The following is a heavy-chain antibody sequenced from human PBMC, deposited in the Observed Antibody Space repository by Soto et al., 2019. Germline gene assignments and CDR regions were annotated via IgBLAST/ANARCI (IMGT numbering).Heavy chain of an antibody. CDR1: GGSISSSSYY. V-gene: IGHV4-39*01. J-gene: IGHJ4*02. D-gene: IGHD6-19*01. CDR3: ASGGGGWAYYFDS. Sequence: PSETLSLTCTVSGGSISSSSYYWGLIRQPPGKGLEWIGSIYYSGSTYYNPSLKSRVTISVDTSKNQFSLKLSSVTAADTAVYYCASGGGGWAYYFDSWGQGTLVTVAS. CDR2: IYYSGST.